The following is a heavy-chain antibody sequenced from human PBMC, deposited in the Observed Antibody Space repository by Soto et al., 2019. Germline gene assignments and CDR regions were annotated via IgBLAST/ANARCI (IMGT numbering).Heavy chain of an antibody. CDR1: GYTFTSYA. V-gene: IGHV1-3*01. Sequence: QVQLVQSGAEVKKPGASVKVSCKASGYTFTSYAMHWVRQAPGQRLEWMGWINAGNGNTKYSKKCQGRVTITRDTSASTAYMELSSLRSEDTAVYYCARSIVVVTALDYWGQGTLVTVSS. J-gene: IGHJ4*02. D-gene: IGHD2-21*02. CDR3: ARSIVVVTALDY. CDR2: INAGNGNT.